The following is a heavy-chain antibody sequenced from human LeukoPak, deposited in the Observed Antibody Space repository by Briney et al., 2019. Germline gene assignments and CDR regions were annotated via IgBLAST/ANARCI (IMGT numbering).Heavy chain of an antibody. V-gene: IGHV3-21*01. CDR3: ARADSSGWYFDY. D-gene: IGHD6-19*01. CDR2: ISSSSSYI. Sequence: PGGSLRLSCAASGFTFSSYSVNWVRQAPGKGLEWVSSISSSSSYIYYADSVKGRFTISRDNAKNSLYLQMNSLRAEDTAVYYCARADSSGWYFDYWGQGTLVTVSS. J-gene: IGHJ4*02. CDR1: GFTFSSYS.